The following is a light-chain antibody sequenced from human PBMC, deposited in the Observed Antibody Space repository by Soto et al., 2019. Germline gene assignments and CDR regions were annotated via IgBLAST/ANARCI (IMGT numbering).Light chain of an antibody. J-gene: IGKJ1*01. CDR3: QDYYSSWT. Sequence: DIVMTQSPDSLAVSLGERATINCKSSQSNKNYLAWYQQKTGQPPKLLIDWASIRASGVPDRFSGSGSGTDFTLTISSLQAEDVGIYYCQDYYSSWTFGQGTKVEIK. CDR1: QSNKNY. CDR2: WAS. V-gene: IGKV4-1*01.